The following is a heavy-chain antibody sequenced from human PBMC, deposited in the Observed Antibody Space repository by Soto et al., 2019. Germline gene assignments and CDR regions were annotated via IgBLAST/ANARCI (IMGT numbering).Heavy chain of an antibody. CDR3: ARRLGMVRGVIGYYFDY. V-gene: IGHV1-69*13. Sequence: SVKVSCKASGGTFSSYAISWVRQAPGQGLEWMGGIIPIFGTANYAQKFQGRVMITADESTSTAYMELSSLRSEDTAVYYCARRLGMVRGVIGYYFDYWGQGTLVTVSS. D-gene: IGHD3-10*01. J-gene: IGHJ4*02. CDR2: IIPIFGTA. CDR1: GGTFSSYA.